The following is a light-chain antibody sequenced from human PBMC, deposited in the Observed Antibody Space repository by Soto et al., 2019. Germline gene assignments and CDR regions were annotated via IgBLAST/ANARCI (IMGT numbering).Light chain of an antibody. CDR3: QSYDSNNHVL. CDR1: SGSIASNY. CDR2: DYY. J-gene: IGLJ2*01. V-gene: IGLV6-57*04. Sequence: NFMLTQPHSVSESPGKTVTISCTRSSGSIASNYVQWFQQRPGSAPTIVISDYYQRPSGVSDRFSGSIDTSSNSASLTISGLKTEDEADYYCQSYDSNNHVLFGAGTKLTVL.